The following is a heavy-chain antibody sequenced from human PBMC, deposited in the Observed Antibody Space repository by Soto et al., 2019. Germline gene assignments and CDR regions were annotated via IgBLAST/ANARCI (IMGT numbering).Heavy chain of an antibody. CDR1: GFTFSNYW. CDR2: LNGDGTST. Sequence: EVQLVESGGDLVQPGGSLRLSCAASGFTFSNYWFHWVRHAPGKGLVYVSRLNGDGTSTHYADSVKGRFTISRDNAKNTVYLQMYSLRVEDTAVYYCARATVTRTLDYWGQGTLVTVSS. D-gene: IGHD4-17*01. V-gene: IGHV3-74*01. CDR3: ARATVTRTLDY. J-gene: IGHJ4*02.